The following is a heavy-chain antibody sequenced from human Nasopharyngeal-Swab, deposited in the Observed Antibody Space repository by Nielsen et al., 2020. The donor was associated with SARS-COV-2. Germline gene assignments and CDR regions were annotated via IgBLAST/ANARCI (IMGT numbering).Heavy chain of an antibody. V-gene: IGHV3-23*03. CDR3: AKEGALTIFGVVPPGGYYYYGMDV. D-gene: IGHD3-3*01. J-gene: IGHJ6*02. CDR1: GFTFSSYA. Sequence: GESLKISCAASGFTFSSYAMSWVRQAPGKGLEWVSVIYSGGSSTYYADSVKGWFTISRDNSKNTLYLQMNSLRAEDTAVYYCAKEGALTIFGVVPPGGYYYYGMDVWGQGTTVTVSS. CDR2: IYSGGSST.